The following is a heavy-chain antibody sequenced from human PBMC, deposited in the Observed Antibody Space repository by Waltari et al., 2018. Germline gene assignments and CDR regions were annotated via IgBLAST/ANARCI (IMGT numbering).Heavy chain of an antibody. CDR2: IYGNSAST. CDR1: VGSTSGCYY. D-gene: IGHD6-19*01. Sequence: QVKLQQWGEGLVQPSETLSLTCAVYVGSTSGCYYWCWIRQPPGKGLEWIGYIYGNSASTNYNPSLKNRVTISKDTSKNQFSLKLSSVTAADTAVYYCARVTLAVGVDYWGQGVLVTVSS. CDR3: ARVTLAVGVDY. J-gene: IGHJ4*02. V-gene: IGHV4-59*12.